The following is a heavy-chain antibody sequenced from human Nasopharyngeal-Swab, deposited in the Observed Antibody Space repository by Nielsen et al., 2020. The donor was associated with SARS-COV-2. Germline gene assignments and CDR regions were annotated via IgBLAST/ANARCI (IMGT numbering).Heavy chain of an antibody. V-gene: IGHV3-30*02. J-gene: IGHJ4*02. CDR2: IWYDGSNK. CDR3: AKDQSDILLWFGELFLGYFDF. CDR1: GFTFSSYG. D-gene: IGHD3-10*01. Sequence: GGSLRLSCAASGFTFSSYGMHWVRQAPGKGLEWVAVIWYDGSNKYYADSVKGRFTISRDNSKNTLYLQMNSLKAEDTAVYYCAKDQSDILLWFGELFLGYFDFWGQGTLVTVSS.